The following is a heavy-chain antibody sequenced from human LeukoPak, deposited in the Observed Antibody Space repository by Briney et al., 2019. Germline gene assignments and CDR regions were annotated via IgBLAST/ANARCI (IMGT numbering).Heavy chain of an antibody. V-gene: IGHV3-7*01. CDR1: GFTFVDFY. Sequence: GGSLRLSCKPSGFTFVDFYMSWVRQAPGKGLECVANIDAAGKDKYYADSVEGRFPISRDNNNNSLYLDITTRRAEDTATYFCARARPEVVFNYFDYWGQGVLVPVSS. CDR2: IDAAGKDK. CDR3: ARARPEVVFNYFDY. J-gene: IGHJ4*01. D-gene: IGHD3-16*01.